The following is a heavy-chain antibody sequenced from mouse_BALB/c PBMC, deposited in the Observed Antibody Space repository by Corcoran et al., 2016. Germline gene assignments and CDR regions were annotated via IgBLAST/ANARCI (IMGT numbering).Heavy chain of an antibody. Sequence: EVQLQQSGPELVKPGASLKMSCKASGYTFTSYVMHWVKQKPGQGLEWIGYINPYNDGTSYNQKFKGKATLTVDKSSSTAYMQLNSLTSEDSAVYYCARDWDWYFDVWGAGTTVTVSS. CDR1: GYTFTSYV. CDR3: ARDWDWYFDV. V-gene: IGHV1S45*01. CDR2: INPYNDGT. J-gene: IGHJ1*01.